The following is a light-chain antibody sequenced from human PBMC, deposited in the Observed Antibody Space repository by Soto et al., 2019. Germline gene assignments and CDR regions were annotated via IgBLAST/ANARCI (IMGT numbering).Light chain of an antibody. CDR2: DVT. CDR3: SSYAGTHVV. J-gene: IGLJ1*01. CDR1: SSGGGGYNY. V-gene: IGLV2-8*01. Sequence: QSVLTQAPSASGAPGQAVAISCTGTSSGGGGYNYVSWCQQYPGKAPRLMIYDVTKRPSGVPDRFSGSKSGNTASLTVSGLQAEDEADYYCSSYAGTHVVFGPGTKVTVL.